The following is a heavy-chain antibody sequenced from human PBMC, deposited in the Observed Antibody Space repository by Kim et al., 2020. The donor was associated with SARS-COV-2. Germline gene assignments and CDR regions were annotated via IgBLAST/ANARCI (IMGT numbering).Heavy chain of an antibody. D-gene: IGHD3-3*01. J-gene: IGHJ5*02. Sequence: LQRRVTISVETSKTQFSLKLSSVTAADTAVYYCARGSSLTIFGVVGWFDPWGQGTLVTVSS. V-gene: IGHV4-59*09. CDR3: ARGSSLTIFGVVGWFDP.